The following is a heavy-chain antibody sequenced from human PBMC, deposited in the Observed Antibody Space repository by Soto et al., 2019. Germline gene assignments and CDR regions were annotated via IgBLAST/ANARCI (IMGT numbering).Heavy chain of an antibody. Sequence: GGSLRLSCAASGFTFSSYAMSWVRQAPGKGLEWVSAISGSGGSTYYADSVKGRFTISRDNSKNTLYLQMKSLRAEDTAVYYCAKDLLAAALWFGNWFDLWGQGTLVTVSS. D-gene: IGHD6-13*01. CDR2: ISGSGGST. CDR1: GFTFSSYA. J-gene: IGHJ5*02. V-gene: IGHV3-23*01. CDR3: AKDLLAAALWFGNWFDL.